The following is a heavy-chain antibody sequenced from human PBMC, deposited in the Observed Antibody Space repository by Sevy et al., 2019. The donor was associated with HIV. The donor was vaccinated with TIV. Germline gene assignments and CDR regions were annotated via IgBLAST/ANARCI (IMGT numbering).Heavy chain of an antibody. Sequence: SETLSLTCSVSGGSMRNFYWSWIRQPPGKGLEWIGNIYYSGSTNYSPSLKSRVTMSVDTSKNQFSLKLSSVTAADTAVYYCARSGFLEWAGSTRGPRNWFDPWGQGTLVTVSS. V-gene: IGHV4-59*13. CDR3: ARSGFLEWAGSTRGPRNWFDP. D-gene: IGHD3-3*01. J-gene: IGHJ5*02. CDR2: IYYSGST. CDR1: GGSMRNFY.